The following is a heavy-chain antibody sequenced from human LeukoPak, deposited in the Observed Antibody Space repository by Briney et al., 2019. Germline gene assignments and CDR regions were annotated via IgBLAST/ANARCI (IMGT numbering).Heavy chain of an antibody. Sequence: PGGSLRLSCAASGFTFSSYWMHWVRHAPGKGLVWVSRINSDGSSTSYADSVKGRFTISRDNAKNTLYLQMNSLRAEDTAVYYCARDQVGTMPNDFWGQGTLVTVSS. V-gene: IGHV3-74*01. CDR3: ARDQVGTMPNDF. J-gene: IGHJ4*02. CDR2: INSDGSST. CDR1: GFTFSSYW. D-gene: IGHD1-26*01.